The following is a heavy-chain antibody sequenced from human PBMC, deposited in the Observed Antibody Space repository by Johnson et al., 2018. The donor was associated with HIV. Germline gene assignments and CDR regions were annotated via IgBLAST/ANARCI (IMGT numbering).Heavy chain of an antibody. CDR3: ARASDAFDI. CDR2: ISGSGGST. V-gene: IGHV3-23*04. Sequence: VHLVESGGGVVQPGRSLRLSCAASGFTFSRYGIHWVRQAPGKGLEWVSAISGSGGSTYYADSVKGRFTISRDNSKNTLYLQMNSLRAEDTAVYYCARASDAFDIWGQGTMVTVSS. J-gene: IGHJ3*02. CDR1: GFTFSRYG.